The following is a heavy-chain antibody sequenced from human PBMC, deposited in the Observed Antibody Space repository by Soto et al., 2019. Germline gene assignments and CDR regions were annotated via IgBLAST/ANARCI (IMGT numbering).Heavy chain of an antibody. J-gene: IGHJ4*02. Sequence: GGSLRLSCAASGFTFSDYYMSWIRQPPGKGLEWVSYISSSGSTIYYADSVKGRFTISRDNAKNSLYLQMNSLRAEDTAVYYCAREDIVATTIDYWGQGTLVTVSS. D-gene: IGHD5-12*01. CDR2: ISSSGSTI. CDR1: GFTFSDYY. V-gene: IGHV3-11*01. CDR3: AREDIVATTIDY.